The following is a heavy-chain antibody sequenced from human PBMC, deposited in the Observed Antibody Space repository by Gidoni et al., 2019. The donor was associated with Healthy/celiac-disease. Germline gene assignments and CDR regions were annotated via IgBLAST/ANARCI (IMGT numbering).Heavy chain of an antibody. V-gene: IGHV3-23*01. CDR2: ISGSGGST. D-gene: IGHD2-2*02. CDR3: AKADIVVVPAAIDLNYGMDV. Sequence: EVQLLESGGGLVQPGGSLRLSCAASGFTFSSYAMSWVRQAPGKGLEWVSAISGSGGSTYYAESVKGRFTISRDNSKNTLYLQMNSLRAEDTAVYYCAKADIVVVPAAIDLNYGMDVWGQGTTVTVSS. CDR1: GFTFSSYA. J-gene: IGHJ6*02.